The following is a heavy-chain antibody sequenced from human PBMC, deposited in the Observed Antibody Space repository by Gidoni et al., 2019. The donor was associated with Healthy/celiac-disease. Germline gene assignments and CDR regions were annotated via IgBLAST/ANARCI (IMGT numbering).Heavy chain of an antibody. CDR3: ARGQWLPHYGMDV. V-gene: IGHV5-51*01. Sequence: EVQLVQSGAEVKKPGESLKISCKGSDYSFTSYWIGWVRQMPGKGLEWMGIIYPGESDTRYSPSFQGQVTISADKSISTAYLQWSSMKASDTAMYYCARGQWLPHYGMDVWGQGTTVTVSS. D-gene: IGHD6-19*01. J-gene: IGHJ6*02. CDR2: IYPGESDT. CDR1: DYSFTSYW.